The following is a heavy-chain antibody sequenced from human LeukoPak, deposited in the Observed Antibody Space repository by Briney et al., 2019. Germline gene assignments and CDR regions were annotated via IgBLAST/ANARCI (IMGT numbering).Heavy chain of an antibody. CDR3: ARVPGWNNNWFDP. V-gene: IGHV4-59*01. CDR2: IYYSGST. CDR1: GASISSYY. D-gene: IGHD1/OR15-1a*01. J-gene: IGHJ5*02. Sequence: SETLSLTCTVSGASISSYYWSWIRQSPGKGLEWIGYIYYSGSTNYNPSLKSRVTISVDTSKNQFSLKLSSVTAADTAVYYCARVPGWNNNWFDPWGQGTLVTVSS.